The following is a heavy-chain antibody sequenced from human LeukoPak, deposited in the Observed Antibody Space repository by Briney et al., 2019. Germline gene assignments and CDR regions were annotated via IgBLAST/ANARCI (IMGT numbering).Heavy chain of an antibody. V-gene: IGHV4-31*03. CDR2: IYYSGST. CDR1: GXSIRSGGYY. Sequence: NASQTLSLTCTVSGXSIRSGGYYWSWIRQHPGKGLEWIGHIYYSGSTSYNPSLKSRAAISVDMSENHFSLKLTSVTAADTAIYYCARSPYGGGFGEFNGDYWGQGTLVTVSS. J-gene: IGHJ4*02. CDR3: ARSPYGGGFGEFNGDY. D-gene: IGHD3-10*01.